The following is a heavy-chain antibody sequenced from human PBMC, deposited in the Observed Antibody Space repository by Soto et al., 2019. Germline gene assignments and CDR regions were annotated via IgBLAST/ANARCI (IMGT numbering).Heavy chain of an antibody. J-gene: IGHJ4*02. CDR1: GFTFSSYA. Sequence: GGSLRLSXSVSGFTFSSYAMGWVRQAPGKGLEWVSVISSRGGSVYYADSVKGRFTVSRDNSLNVLFLHMSKLRVEDTAVYYCAKMGISTTSSFDNWGQGILVTVSS. V-gene: IGHV3-23*01. D-gene: IGHD1-26*01. CDR2: ISSRGGSV. CDR3: AKMGISTTSSFDN.